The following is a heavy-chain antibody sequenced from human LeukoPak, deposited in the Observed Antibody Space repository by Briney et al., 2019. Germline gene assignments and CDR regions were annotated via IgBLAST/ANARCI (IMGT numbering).Heavy chain of an antibody. D-gene: IGHD1-26*01. V-gene: IGHV3-30*02. J-gene: IGHJ3*02. CDR3: AKGGWQLLPDAFDI. Sequence: GGSLRLSCAASGFTFSSYGMHWVRQAPGKGLEWVAFIRYDGTNKYYAVSVKGRFTISRDNSKNTLYLQMNSLRAEDTAVYYCAKGGWQLLPDAFDIWGQGTMVTVSS. CDR2: IRYDGTNK. CDR1: GFTFSSYG.